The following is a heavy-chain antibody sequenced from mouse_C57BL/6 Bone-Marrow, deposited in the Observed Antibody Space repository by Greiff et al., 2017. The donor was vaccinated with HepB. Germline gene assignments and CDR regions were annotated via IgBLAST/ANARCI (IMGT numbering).Heavy chain of an antibody. V-gene: IGHV1-55*01. D-gene: IGHD2-12*01. CDR3: ARLYSTEENFDY. J-gene: IGHJ2*01. Sequence: QVHVKQPGAELVKPGASVKMSCKASGYTFTSYWITWVKQRPGQGLEWIGDIYPGSGSTNYNEKFKSKATLTVDTSSSTAYMQLSSLTSEDSAVYYCARLYSTEENFDYWGQGTTLTVSS. CDR1: GYTFTSYW. CDR2: IYPGSGST.